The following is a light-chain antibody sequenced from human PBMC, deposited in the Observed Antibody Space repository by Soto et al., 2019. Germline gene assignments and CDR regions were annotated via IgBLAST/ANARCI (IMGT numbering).Light chain of an antibody. V-gene: IGKV1-39*01. Sequence: DIQMSQSPSSLSAPVGDRVTITCRASQIISTYLNWYQQRAGLAPRLLIYAASSLQSGVPPRFSGSGSGTDFTLTISSLQPEDFATYFCQQTYSAPPTFGQGTKVDIK. J-gene: IGKJ1*01. CDR3: QQTYSAPPT. CDR1: QIISTY. CDR2: AAS.